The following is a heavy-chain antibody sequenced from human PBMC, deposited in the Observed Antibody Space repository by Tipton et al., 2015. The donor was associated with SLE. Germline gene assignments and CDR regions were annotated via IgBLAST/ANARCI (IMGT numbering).Heavy chain of an antibody. CDR1: GGSISSYY. J-gene: IGHJ3*02. V-gene: IGHV4-59*08. D-gene: IGHD5-24*01. CDR2: IHYSGST. Sequence: TLSLTCTVSGGSISSYYWSWIRQPPGKGLEWIGYIHYSGSTNYNPSLKSRVTISVDTSKNQFSLRLSSVTAADTAVYYCARLGEEMADDAFDIWGQGTMVTVSS. CDR3: ARLGEEMADDAFDI.